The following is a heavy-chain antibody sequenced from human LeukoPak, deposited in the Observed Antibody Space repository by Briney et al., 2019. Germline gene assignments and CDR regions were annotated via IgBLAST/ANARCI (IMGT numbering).Heavy chain of an antibody. CDR1: GFTFSSYS. CDR3: AREVVAYCGGDCYSDAFDI. Sequence: GGSLRLSCAASGFTFSSYSMNWVRQAPGKGLEWVSSISSSSSYIYYADSVKGRFTISRDNAKNSLYLQMDSLRAEDTAVYYCAREVVAYCGGDCYSDAFDIWGQGTMVTVSS. CDR2: ISSSSSYI. V-gene: IGHV3-21*01. D-gene: IGHD2-21*02. J-gene: IGHJ3*02.